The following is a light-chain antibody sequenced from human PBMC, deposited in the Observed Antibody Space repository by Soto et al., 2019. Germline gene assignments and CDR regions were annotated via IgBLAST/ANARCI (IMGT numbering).Light chain of an antibody. J-gene: IGKJ4*01. V-gene: IGKV3-11*01. CDR3: QHRNNWPLT. Sequence: IVLTQSPATLSVSPGETTNLSRRASENINTYLAWYQQKPGQAPKLLIYDASNRATGIPAGFSASGSGTDFTLTISSLEPEDFAVYYCQHRNNWPLTFGGGTKVDI. CDR1: ENINTY. CDR2: DAS.